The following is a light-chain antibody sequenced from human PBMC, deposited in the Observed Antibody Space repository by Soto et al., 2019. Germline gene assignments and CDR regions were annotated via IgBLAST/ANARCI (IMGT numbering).Light chain of an antibody. CDR2: AAS. Sequence: DIQMTQSPSSLSASVRDRVTITCRASQSISNYLNWYQQKPGKAPKLLIYAASSLQSGVPSKFSGSGSGTDFTLTISSLQPEDFATYYCQQSYSTPLTFGGGTKVEMK. CDR3: QQSYSTPLT. J-gene: IGKJ4*01. V-gene: IGKV1-39*01. CDR1: QSISNY.